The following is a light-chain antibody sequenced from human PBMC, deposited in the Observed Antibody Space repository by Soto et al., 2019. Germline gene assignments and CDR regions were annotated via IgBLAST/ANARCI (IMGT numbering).Light chain of an antibody. Sequence: QSALTQPASVSGSPGQSITISCTGTSSDLGGYNYVSWYQQHPGKAPKLMIYEVSNRPSGVSNRFSGSKSGNTASLTISGLQAEDEADYYCTSYTTINTLVFGGGTKLT. J-gene: IGLJ3*02. CDR2: EVS. CDR3: TSYTTINTLV. V-gene: IGLV2-14*01. CDR1: SSDLGGYNY.